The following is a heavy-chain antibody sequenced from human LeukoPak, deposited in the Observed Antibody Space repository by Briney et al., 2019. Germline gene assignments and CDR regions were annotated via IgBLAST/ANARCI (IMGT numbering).Heavy chain of an antibody. Sequence: GGSLTLSCAASGFTFRSYYMSWVRQAPGKGLEWVANIKQDGSEKYYVDSVKGRFTISRDNAKNSLYLQMNSLRAEDTAVYYCASPMVRGVMMVYWGQGTLVTVSS. V-gene: IGHV3-7*01. CDR3: ASPMVRGVMMVY. CDR2: IKQDGSEK. J-gene: IGHJ4*02. D-gene: IGHD3-10*01. CDR1: GFTFRSYY.